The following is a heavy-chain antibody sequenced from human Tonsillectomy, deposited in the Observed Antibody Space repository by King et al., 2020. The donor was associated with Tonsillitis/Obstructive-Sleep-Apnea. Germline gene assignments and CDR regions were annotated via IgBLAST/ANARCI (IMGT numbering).Heavy chain of an antibody. CDR1: GFTFSNYG. CDR2: ISYDGNNK. V-gene: IGHV3-30*18. D-gene: IGHD1-7*01. Sequence: VQLVESGGGVVQPGRSLRLSCAASGFTFSNYGMHWVRQAPGKGLEWVAVISYDGNNKYYADSVKGRFTISTDNSKNTLYLQINSLRAEDTAVYYCAKGSVWNYYTWGDYFDYWGQGTLVTVSS. CDR3: AKGSVWNYYTWGDYFDY. J-gene: IGHJ4*02.